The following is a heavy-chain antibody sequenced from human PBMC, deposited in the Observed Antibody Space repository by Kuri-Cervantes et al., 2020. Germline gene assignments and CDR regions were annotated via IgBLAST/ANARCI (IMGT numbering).Heavy chain of an antibody. V-gene: IGHV3-30-3*01. CDR2: ISYDGSNK. CDR3: ARDGGSYFDY. D-gene: IGHD1-26*01. CDR1: GFTFSSYA. Sequence: GGSLRLSCAASGFTFSSYAMHWVRQAPGKGLEWVAVISYDGSNKYYADSVKGRFTISRDNSKNTLYLQMNSLRAEDTAVYYCARDGGSYFDYWGQGTLVTVSS. J-gene: IGHJ4*02.